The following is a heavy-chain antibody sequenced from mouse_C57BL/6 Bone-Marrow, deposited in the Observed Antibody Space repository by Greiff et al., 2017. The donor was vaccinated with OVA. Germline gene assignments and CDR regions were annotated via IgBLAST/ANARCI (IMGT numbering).Heavy chain of an antibody. V-gene: IGHV1-15*01. CDR1: GYTFTDYE. J-gene: IGHJ3*01. Sequence: QVHVKQSGAELVRPGASVTLSCKASGYTFTDYEMHWVKQTPVHGLEWIGAIDPETGGTAYNQKFKGKAILTADKSSSTAYMELRSLTSEDSAVYYCRCFAYWGQGTLVTVSA. CDR2: IDPETGGT. CDR3: RCFAY.